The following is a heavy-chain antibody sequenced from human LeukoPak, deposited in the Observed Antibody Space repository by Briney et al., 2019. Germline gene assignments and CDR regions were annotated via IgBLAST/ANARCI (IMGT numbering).Heavy chain of an antibody. CDR3: ARLQNRGFDYGYDDAFDV. CDR1: HGSISRYY. Sequence: PSETLSLTCIVSHGSISRYYWSWIRQPPGKGLEWIGHIYYSGSTEYSPSLKSRVTISVDTSENQVSLKVPSVTAADTAVYYCARLQNRGFDYGYDDAFDVWGQGTMVTVSS. J-gene: IGHJ3*01. V-gene: IGHV4-59*08. D-gene: IGHD5-18*01. CDR2: IYYSGST.